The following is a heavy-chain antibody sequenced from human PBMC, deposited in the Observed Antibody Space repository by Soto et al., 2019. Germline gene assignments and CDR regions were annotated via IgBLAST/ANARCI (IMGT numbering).Heavy chain of an antibody. CDR2: ISPNSEKT. CDR3: TRGIAPYYFDH. J-gene: IGHJ4*02. CDR1: GYTFSNFG. V-gene: IGHV1-18*01. Sequence: ASVKVSCKASGYTFSNFGISWVRQAPGEGLEWMGWISPNSEKTKIAQRFQGRVTITRDISASTAYLDLRSLSSEDTAVYFCTRGIAPYYFDHWGQGTLVTVSS. D-gene: IGHD6-13*01.